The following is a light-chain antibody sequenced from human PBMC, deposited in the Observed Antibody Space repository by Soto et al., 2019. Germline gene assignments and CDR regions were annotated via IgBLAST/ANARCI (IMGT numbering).Light chain of an antibody. V-gene: IGKV1-17*03. CDR3: QQHASYPRD. J-gene: IGKJ1*01. CDR1: QDISNR. CDR2: SAS. Sequence: DIQMPQSPSALPAAVGDRVTITCRASQDISNRLGWFQQRPGKAPKRLIYSASGLETGVPSRFSGTGSGTEFTLTISSLQPEDFATYYCQQHASYPRDFGQGTKVEIK.